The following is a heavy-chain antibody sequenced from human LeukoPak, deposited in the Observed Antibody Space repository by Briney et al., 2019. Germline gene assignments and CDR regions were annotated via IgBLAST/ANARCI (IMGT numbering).Heavy chain of an antibody. CDR2: ISAYNGNT. CDR1: GYTFTSYG. V-gene: IGHV1-18*01. D-gene: IGHD1-26*01. Sequence: ASVKVSCKASGYTFTSYGNSWVRQAPGQGLEWVGWISAYNGNTSYAQKLQGRVTITTDRSTSTAYMDLRSLRSDDTAVYYCARAPTPGATCFFWGQGTLVTVSS. CDR3: ARAPTPGATCFF. J-gene: IGHJ4*02.